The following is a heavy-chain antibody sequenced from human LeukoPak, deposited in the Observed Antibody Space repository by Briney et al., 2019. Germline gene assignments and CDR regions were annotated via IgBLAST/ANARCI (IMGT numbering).Heavy chain of an antibody. J-gene: IGHJ4*02. V-gene: IGHV4-38-2*02. CDR1: GYSISSGYY. CDR2: IYHSGST. CDR3: ASAAAGILFDY. Sequence: SETLSLTCTVSGYSISSGYYWGWIRQPPGKGLEWIGSIYHSGSTYYNPSLKSRVTISVDTSKNQFSLKLSSVTAADTAVYYCASAAAGILFDYWGQGTLVTVSS. D-gene: IGHD6-13*01.